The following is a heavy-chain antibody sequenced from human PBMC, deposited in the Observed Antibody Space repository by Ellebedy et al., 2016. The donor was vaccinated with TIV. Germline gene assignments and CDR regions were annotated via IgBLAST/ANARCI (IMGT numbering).Heavy chain of an antibody. CDR3: ARDGDGYNFDY. CDR2: ISGSGGST. D-gene: IGHD5-24*01. V-gene: IGHV3-23*01. Sequence: GESLKISCAASGFSFSSYAMSWVRQAPGKGLEWVSVISGSGGSTYYADSVKGRFTISRDNAKNSLYLQMNSLRAEDTAVYYCARDGDGYNFDYWGKGTLVTVSS. J-gene: IGHJ4*02. CDR1: GFSFSSYA.